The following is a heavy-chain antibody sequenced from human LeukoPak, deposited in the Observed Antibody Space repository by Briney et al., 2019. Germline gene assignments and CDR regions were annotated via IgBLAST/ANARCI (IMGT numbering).Heavy chain of an antibody. CDR3: AKDVLRVTMVRGSPLNYYYGMDV. Sequence: SGGSLRLSCAASGFTFGSYAMSWVRQAPGKGLEWVSAISGSGGSTYYADSVKGRFTISRDNSKNTLYLQMNSLRAEDTAVYYCAKDVLRVTMVRGSPLNYYYGMDVWGQGTTVTVSS. J-gene: IGHJ6*02. CDR2: ISGSGGST. D-gene: IGHD3-10*01. V-gene: IGHV3-23*01. CDR1: GFTFGSYA.